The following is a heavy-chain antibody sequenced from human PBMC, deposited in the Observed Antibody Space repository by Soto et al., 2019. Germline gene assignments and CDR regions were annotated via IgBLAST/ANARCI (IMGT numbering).Heavy chain of an antibody. CDR2: IIPMFGIG. V-gene: IGHV1-69*01. J-gene: IGHJ6*02. CDR1: GGSFSKYG. D-gene: IGHD1-1*01. CDR3: ARGYRENDFYAIDV. Sequence: QVQLVQSGAEVKMPGSSVRVSCKASGGSFSKYGISWVRQAPGQGLEWMGGIIPMFGIGNYAEKFLGRVTITADESTRTSDMELSSPRSETTAVYFCARGYRENDFYAIDVWGQGTPVTVSS.